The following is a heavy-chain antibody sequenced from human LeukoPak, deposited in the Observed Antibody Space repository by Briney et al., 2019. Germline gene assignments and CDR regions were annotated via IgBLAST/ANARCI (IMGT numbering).Heavy chain of an antibody. D-gene: IGHD5-18*01. CDR3: ARGGYSYGNYYYYYMDV. V-gene: IGHV4-59*01. CDR1: GGSISSYY. J-gene: IGHJ6*03. CDR2: IYYSGST. Sequence: SETLSLTCTVSGGSISSYYWSWIRQPPGKGLEWIGYIYYSGSTNYNPSLKSRVTISVDTSKNQFSLKLSSVTAADTAVYYCARGGYSYGNYYYYYMDVRGKGTTVTVSS.